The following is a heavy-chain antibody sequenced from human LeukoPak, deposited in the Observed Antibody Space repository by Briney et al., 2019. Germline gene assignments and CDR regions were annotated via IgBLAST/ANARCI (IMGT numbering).Heavy chain of an antibody. J-gene: IGHJ4*02. CDR3: LRDLNWSLDQ. D-gene: IGHD1-20*01. CDR1: GFIFTNYF. V-gene: IGHV3-74*01. CDR2: IKSDGITI. Sequence: PGGSLRLSCAASGFIFTNYFMSWVRQAPGKGLVWVSRIKSDGITITYADSVKGRFTISRDNAKNTLYLQMNSLRAEDTAVYYCLRDLNWSLDQWGQGTLVTVSS.